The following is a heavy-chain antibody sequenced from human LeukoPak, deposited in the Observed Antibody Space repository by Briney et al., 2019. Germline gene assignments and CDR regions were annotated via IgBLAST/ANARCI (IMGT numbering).Heavy chain of an antibody. D-gene: IGHD6-19*01. V-gene: IGHV3-30*04. Sequence: GGSLRLSCAASGFTFSRYAMHWVRQAPGKGLEWVAVISYDGANKHNSDSVKGRFSISRDSSKNTLYLQMDSLRPEDTAVYYCARDQAVSGSNYYYGVDVWGKGTTVTVSS. CDR2: ISYDGANK. CDR1: GFTFSRYA. J-gene: IGHJ6*04. CDR3: ARDQAVSGSNYYYGVDV.